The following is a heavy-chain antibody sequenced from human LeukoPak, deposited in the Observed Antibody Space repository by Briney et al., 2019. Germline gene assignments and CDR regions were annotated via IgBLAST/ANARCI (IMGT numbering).Heavy chain of an antibody. CDR1: GGSISSSSYY. CDR2: IYYSGST. J-gene: IGHJ3*02. V-gene: IGHV4-39*07. Sequence: PSETLSLTCTVSGGSISSSSYYWGWIRQPPGKGLEWIGSIYYSGSTYYNPSLKSRVTISVDTSKNQFSLKLSSVTAADTAVYYCARDSRYCGGDCHDAFDIWGQGTMVTVSS. D-gene: IGHD2-21*02. CDR3: ARDSRYCGGDCHDAFDI.